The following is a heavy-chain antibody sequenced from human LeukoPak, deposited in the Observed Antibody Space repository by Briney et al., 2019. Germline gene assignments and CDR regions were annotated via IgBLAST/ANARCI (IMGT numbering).Heavy chain of an antibody. CDR3: AKDITTGIVGATGDAFDI. Sequence: GGSLRLSCAASGFTFDDYGMSWVRQAPGKGLEWVSGINWNGDNTNYADSVKGRFTISRDNAKNSLYLQMNSLRAEDTALYYCAKDITTGIVGATGDAFDIWGQGTMVTVSS. D-gene: IGHD1-26*01. V-gene: IGHV3-20*04. CDR2: INWNGDNT. CDR1: GFTFDDYG. J-gene: IGHJ3*02.